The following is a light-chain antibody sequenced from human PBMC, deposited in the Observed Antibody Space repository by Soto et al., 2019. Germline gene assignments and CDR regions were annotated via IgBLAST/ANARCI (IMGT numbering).Light chain of an antibody. CDR1: QSVSSSY. CDR2: GAS. Sequence: EIVLTQSPGTLSLSPGERATLSCRASQSVSSSYLAWYQQKHGQAPRPRIYGASSRAIGIPDRFSGSGSGTDFTLTITRLEPEDFAVYCGQQYGSSPWTCGQGTKVETK. V-gene: IGKV3-20*01. CDR3: QQYGSSPWT. J-gene: IGKJ1*01.